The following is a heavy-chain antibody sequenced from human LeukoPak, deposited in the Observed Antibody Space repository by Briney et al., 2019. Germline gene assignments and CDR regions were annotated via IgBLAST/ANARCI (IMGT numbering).Heavy chain of an antibody. CDR3: ARLYSSSLGRVFDY. CDR1: RASITTYY. J-gene: IGHJ4*02. D-gene: IGHD6-13*01. CDR2: IYYSGST. V-gene: IGHV4-59*01. Sequence: SETLSLTCTVSRASITTYYWSWIRQPPGKGLEWIGYIYYSGSTNYNPSLKGRVTMSVDTSKNQFSLRLSSVTAADTAIYYCARLYSSSLGRVFDYWGQGTLVTVSS.